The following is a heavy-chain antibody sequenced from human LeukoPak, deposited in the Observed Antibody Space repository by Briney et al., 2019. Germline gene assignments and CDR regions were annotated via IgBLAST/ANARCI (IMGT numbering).Heavy chain of an antibody. V-gene: IGHV4-4*07. D-gene: IGHD6-13*01. CDR2: IYTSGST. CDR1: GGSISSYY. J-gene: IGHJ4*02. CDR3: ARLRREYSSSWYVSGANY. Sequence: SETLSLTCTVSGGSISSYYWSWIRQPAGKGLEWIGRIYTSGSTNYNPSLKSRVTMSVDTSKNQFSLKLSSVTAADTAVYYCARLRREYSSSWYVSGANYWGQGTLVTVSS.